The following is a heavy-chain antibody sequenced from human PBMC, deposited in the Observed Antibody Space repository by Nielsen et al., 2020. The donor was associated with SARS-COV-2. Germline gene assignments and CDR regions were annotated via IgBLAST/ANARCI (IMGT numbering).Heavy chain of an antibody. CDR2: ISGSGGST. Sequence: GESLKISCAASGFTFSSYAMSWVRQAPGKGLEWVSAISGSGGSTYYADSVKGRFTISRDNSKNTLYLQMNSLRAEDTAVYYCAKDGIRYDYYYMDVWGKGITVTVSS. CDR3: AKDGIRYDYYYMDV. J-gene: IGHJ6*03. CDR1: GFTFSSYA. V-gene: IGHV3-23*01. D-gene: IGHD1-14*01.